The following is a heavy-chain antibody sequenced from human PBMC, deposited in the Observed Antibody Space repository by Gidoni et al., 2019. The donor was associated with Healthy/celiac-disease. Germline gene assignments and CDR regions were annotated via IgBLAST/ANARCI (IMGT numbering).Heavy chain of an antibody. CDR1: GFTFSSYA. CDR3: VSRGEYSSGSGMAVPYYYYGMDV. J-gene: IGHJ6*02. CDR2: ISSNGGST. V-gene: IGHV3-64D*09. Sequence: EVQLVESGGGLVQPGGSLRLSCSASGFTFSSYAMHWVRQAPGKGLEYVSAISSNGGSTYYADSVKGRFTISRDNSKNTLYLQMSSLRAEDTAVYYCVSRGEYSSGSGMAVPYYYYGMDVWGQGTTVTVSS. D-gene: IGHD6-19*01.